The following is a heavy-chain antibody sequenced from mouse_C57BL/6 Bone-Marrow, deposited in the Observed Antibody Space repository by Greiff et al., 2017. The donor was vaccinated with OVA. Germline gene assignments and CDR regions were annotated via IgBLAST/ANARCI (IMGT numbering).Heavy chain of an antibody. D-gene: IGHD2-4*01. Sequence: EVKLMESGGGLVQPGGSLKLSCAASGIDFSRYWMSWVRRAPGKGLEWIGEINPDSSTINYAPSLKDKFIISRDNAKNTLYLQMSKVRSEDTALYYCASPSIYYDYSFAYWGQGTLVTVSA. J-gene: IGHJ3*01. CDR2: INPDSSTI. V-gene: IGHV4-1*01. CDR1: GIDFSRYW. CDR3: ASPSIYYDYSFAY.